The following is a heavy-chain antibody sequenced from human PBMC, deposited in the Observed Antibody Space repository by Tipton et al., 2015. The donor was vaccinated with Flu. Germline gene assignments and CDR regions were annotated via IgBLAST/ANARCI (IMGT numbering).Heavy chain of an antibody. V-gene: IGHV3-20*01. D-gene: IGHD1-7*01. CDR3: ARVRITGTTRSLDY. Sequence: GSLRLSCAASGFTFNDYDMSWVRQAPGKGLEWVSGINWKGGSTGYADSVKGRFTISRDNAKNSLYLQMNSLRAEDTALYHCARVRITGTTRSLDYWGQGTLVTVSS. J-gene: IGHJ4*02. CDR2: INWKGGST. CDR1: GFTFNDYD.